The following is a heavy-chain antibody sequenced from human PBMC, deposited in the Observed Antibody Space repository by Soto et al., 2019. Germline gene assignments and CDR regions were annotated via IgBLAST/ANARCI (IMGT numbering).Heavy chain of an antibody. Sequence: QERLVQSGAEVRKPGSSVKVSCKVTGGTSTRYAINWVRQAPGQGLEWMGGIVPMFGTSKYAQKFQGRVTITADTSTNIAYMELRSLRSEDTAVYYCVQAQNWDVGDVSFDSWGQGTRVTVSS. V-gene: IGHV1-69*06. CDR1: GGTSTRYA. J-gene: IGHJ4*02. D-gene: IGHD1-1*01. CDR2: IVPMFGTS. CDR3: VQAQNWDVGDVSFDS.